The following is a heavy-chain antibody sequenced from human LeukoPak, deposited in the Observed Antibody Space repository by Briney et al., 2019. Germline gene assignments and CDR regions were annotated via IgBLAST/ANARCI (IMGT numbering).Heavy chain of an antibody. V-gene: IGHV4-39*01. CDR2: IYYSGST. Sequence: SETLSLTCTVSGGSISSSSYYWGWIRQPPGKGLEWIGSIYYSGSTYYNPSLKSRVTISVDTSKNQFSLKLSSVTAADTAVYYCARRSGSYLHWGQGTLVTVSS. CDR3: ARRSGSYLH. CDR1: GGSISSSSYY. D-gene: IGHD1-26*01. J-gene: IGHJ4*02.